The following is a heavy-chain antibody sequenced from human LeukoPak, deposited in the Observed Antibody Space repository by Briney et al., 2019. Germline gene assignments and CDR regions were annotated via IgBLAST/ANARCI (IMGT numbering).Heavy chain of an antibody. J-gene: IGHJ4*02. V-gene: IGHV3-23*01. CDR1: ASTFTNYV. D-gene: IGHD6-6*01. Sequence: QSGRCLRLSCAASASTFTNYVMSWVRQAPGKGLGWVSAISDDVRSTYYADSVKGRFTISRDNSKNTLYLQMNNLRAEDTAFYYCAKRVAYSSSSVYFDCWGQGTLVTVSS. CDR3: AKRVAYSSSSVYFDC. CDR2: ISDDVRST.